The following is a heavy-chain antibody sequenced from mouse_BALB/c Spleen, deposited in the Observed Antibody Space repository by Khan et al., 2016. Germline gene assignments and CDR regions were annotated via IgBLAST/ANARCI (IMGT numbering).Heavy chain of an antibody. CDR1: GYSITSDYA. CDR3: ARADYGDKYAMDY. V-gene: IGHV3-2*02. Sequence: EVQLQESGPGLVKPSQSLSLTCTVTGYSITSDYAWNWNRQFPGNRQEWMGYISYSGSTSYNPSLKSRISITRDTSKNQSFMQLNSVTSEDTATYYCARADYGDKYAMDYWGQGTSVTVSS. CDR2: ISYSGST. J-gene: IGHJ4*01. D-gene: IGHD1-1*01.